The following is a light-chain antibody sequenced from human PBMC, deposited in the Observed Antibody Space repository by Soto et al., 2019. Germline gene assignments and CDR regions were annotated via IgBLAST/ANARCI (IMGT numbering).Light chain of an antibody. CDR2: DAF. V-gene: IGKV1-5*01. Sequence: IQMTPSPSTLSASVGDSYSISFPASQSVSGWVAWYQQKPGAAPKLLIYDAFTVDTGVPSRFSGSGSGTEFTLTINSLQPEDFATYYCQQYDGFSRTFGQGTKVDIK. CDR1: QSVSGW. CDR3: QQYDGFSRT. J-gene: IGKJ1*01.